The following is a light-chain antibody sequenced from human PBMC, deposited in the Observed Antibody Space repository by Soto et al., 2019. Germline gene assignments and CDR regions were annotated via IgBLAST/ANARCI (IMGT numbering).Light chain of an antibody. CDR3: SAYAGSNNFV. J-gene: IGLJ1*01. CDR1: SNDLGSYNL. Sequence: QPVLTQPASVSGSPGQSITISCTGTSNDLGSYNLVSWYQQHPGKAPKLMIYEGSKRPSGVPDRFSGSKSGNTASLTVSGLQTEDEADYYCSAYAGSNNFVFGSGTKVTVL. V-gene: IGLV2-14*02. CDR2: EGS.